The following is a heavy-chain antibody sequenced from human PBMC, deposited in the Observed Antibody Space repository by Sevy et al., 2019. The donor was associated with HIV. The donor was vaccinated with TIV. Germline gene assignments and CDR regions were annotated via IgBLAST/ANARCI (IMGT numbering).Heavy chain of an antibody. D-gene: IGHD3-16*01. V-gene: IGHV3-23*01. J-gene: IGHJ3*02. Sequence: GGSLRLSCAASGITFSSYAMSWVRQAPGKGLEWVSGISAGGGRTYHADSVKGRFTMSGDKSKNTLYLQMNSLTAEDTAVYYCGSLLMKDPFDIWGQGTMVTVS. CDR3: GSLLMKDPFDI. CDR1: GITFSSYA. CDR2: ISAGGGRT.